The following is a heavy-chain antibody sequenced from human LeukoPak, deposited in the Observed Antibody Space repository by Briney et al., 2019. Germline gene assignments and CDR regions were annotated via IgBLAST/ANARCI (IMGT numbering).Heavy chain of an antibody. CDR1: GGSISSYY. CDR3: ARDRSEKRDGYNFDY. CDR2: IYYSGST. Sequence: SETLSLTCTVSGGSISSYYWSWIRQPPGKGLEWIGYIYYSGSTNYNPSLKSRVTISVDTSKNQFSLKLSSVTAADTAVYYCARDRSEKRDGYNFDYWGQGTLVTVSS. V-gene: IGHV4-59*12. J-gene: IGHJ4*02. D-gene: IGHD5-12*01.